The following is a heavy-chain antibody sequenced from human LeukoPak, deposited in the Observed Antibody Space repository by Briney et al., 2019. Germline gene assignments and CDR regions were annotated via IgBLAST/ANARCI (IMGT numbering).Heavy chain of an antibody. CDR2: LWYDGTNK. J-gene: IGHJ6*02. CDR1: EFSFSTYG. D-gene: IGHD3-10*01. CDR3: ARDSVRGGRYGMDV. V-gene: IGHV3-33*01. Sequence: GGSLRLSCAASEFSFSTYGMHWVRQAPGKGLQGVASLWYDGTNKYHADSVKGRFTISRDNSQSTLYLQMNSLRAEDTAVYYCARDSVRGGRYGMDVWGQGTTVTVSS.